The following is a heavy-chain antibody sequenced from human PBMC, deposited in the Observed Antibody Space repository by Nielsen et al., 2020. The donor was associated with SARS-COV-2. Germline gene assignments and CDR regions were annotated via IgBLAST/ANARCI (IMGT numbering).Heavy chain of an antibody. CDR1: GFTFSSYD. D-gene: IGHD3-9*01. CDR3: ARGTASHDILTGYYIGSSMDV. J-gene: IGHJ6*02. V-gene: IGHV3-13*04. Sequence: GGSLRLSCAASGFTFSSYDMHWVRQATGKGLEWVSAIGTAGDTYYPGSVKGRFTISRENAKNSLYLQMNSLRAGDTAVYYCARGTASHDILTGYYIGSSMDVWGQGTTVTVSS. CDR2: IGTAGDT.